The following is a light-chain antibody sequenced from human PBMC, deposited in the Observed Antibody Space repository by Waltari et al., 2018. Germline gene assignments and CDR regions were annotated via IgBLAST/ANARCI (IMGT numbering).Light chain of an antibody. J-gene: IGKJ1*01. Sequence: EIVLTQSPGTLSLSQGERATLSCRASQSVATYLAWYQQKTGQAPRLLIYGASSRASGVPDRFSASGSGTDFSLTISILEPEDFAVYYGQHYVRLPVTFGQGTKVEIK. CDR1: QSVATY. V-gene: IGKV3-20*01. CDR2: GAS. CDR3: QHYVRLPVT.